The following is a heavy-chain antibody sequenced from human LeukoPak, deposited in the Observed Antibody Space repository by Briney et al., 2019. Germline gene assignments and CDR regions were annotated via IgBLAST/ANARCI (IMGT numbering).Heavy chain of an antibody. CDR3: AREGRQDYVYFDH. Sequence: SETLSLTCTVSGGSINYWSWIRQPPWKGLEWIGYINYSGSTNYNPSLKSRVTMSVDTSKNQFSLKLSSVTAADTAMYYCAREGRQDYVYFDHWGQGSLVTVSS. D-gene: IGHD4-17*01. V-gene: IGHV4-59*01. CDR1: GGSINY. J-gene: IGHJ4*02. CDR2: INYSGST.